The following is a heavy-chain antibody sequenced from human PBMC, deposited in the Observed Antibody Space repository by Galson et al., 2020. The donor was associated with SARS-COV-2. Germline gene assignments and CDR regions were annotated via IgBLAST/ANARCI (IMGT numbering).Heavy chain of an antibody. J-gene: IGHJ4*02. D-gene: IGHD3-22*01. CDR1: GFTFSSYG. CDR3: AKDHQGVDDSSGYSEPFDY. V-gene: IGHV3-33*06. Sequence: GESLKISCAASGFTFSSYGMHWVRQAPGKGLEWVAVIWYAGSNKYYADSVKGRFTISRDNSKNTLYLQMNSLRAEDTAVYYCAKDHQGVDDSSGYSEPFDYWGQGTLVTVSS. CDR2: IWYAGSNK.